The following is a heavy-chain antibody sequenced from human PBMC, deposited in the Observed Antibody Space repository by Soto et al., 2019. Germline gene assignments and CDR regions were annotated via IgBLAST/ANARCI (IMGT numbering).Heavy chain of an antibody. J-gene: IGHJ4*02. V-gene: IGHV1-18*01. CDR2: ISAYNGNR. CDR1: GYTFTNYG. CDR3: ARDEQDIAEDGLFDY. D-gene: IGHD6-13*01. Sequence: QVQLVQSGAEVKKPGASVKVSCKASGYTFTNYGISWVRQAPGQGLEWMGWISAYNGNRNYAQKLQGRVTMTTDTSTSTAYMELRSLRSDDTAVYYCARDEQDIAEDGLFDYWGQGTLVTVSS.